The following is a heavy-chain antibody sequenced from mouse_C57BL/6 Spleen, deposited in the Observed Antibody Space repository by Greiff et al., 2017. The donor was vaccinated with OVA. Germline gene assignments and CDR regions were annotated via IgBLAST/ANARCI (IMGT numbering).Heavy chain of an antibody. CDR3: TRDYYGSSSYYAMDY. J-gene: IGHJ4*01. Sequence: EVKLVESGEGLVKPGGSLKLSCAASGFTFSSYAMSWVRQTPEKRLEWVAYISSGGDYIYYADTVKGRFTISRDNARNTLYLQMSSLKSEDTAMYYCTRDYYGSSSYYAMDYWGQGTSVTVSS. CDR1: GFTFSSYA. D-gene: IGHD1-1*01. V-gene: IGHV5-9-1*02. CDR2: ISSGGDYI.